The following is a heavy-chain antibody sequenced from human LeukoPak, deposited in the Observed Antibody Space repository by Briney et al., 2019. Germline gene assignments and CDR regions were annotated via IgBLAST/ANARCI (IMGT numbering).Heavy chain of an antibody. J-gene: IGHJ5*02. Sequence: GGSLRLSCAASGFTFSTSGMHWVRQAPGKGPEWVVLISYDGSKEYYADSVKGRFTISRDNSKNTLHLQMNSLRGEDTAVYYCTNTAPNGGPSWGQGTLVTVSS. V-gene: IGHV3-30*18. CDR2: ISYDGSKE. D-gene: IGHD4-23*01. CDR3: TNTAPNGGPS. CDR1: GFTFSTSG.